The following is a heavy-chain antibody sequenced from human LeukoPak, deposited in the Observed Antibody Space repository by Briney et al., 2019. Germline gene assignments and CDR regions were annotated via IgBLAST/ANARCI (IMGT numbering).Heavy chain of an antibody. Sequence: SETLSLTCTVSGGSISSGSYYWSWIRQPAGKGLEWIGRIYTSGSTNYNPSLKSRVTISVDTSKNQFSLKLSSVTAADTAVYYCARGNLGGFIVVVVDNGFDYWGQGTLVTVSS. CDR3: ARGNLGGFIVVVVDNGFDY. V-gene: IGHV4-61*02. J-gene: IGHJ4*02. CDR2: IYTSGST. D-gene: IGHD2-15*01. CDR1: GGSISSGSYY.